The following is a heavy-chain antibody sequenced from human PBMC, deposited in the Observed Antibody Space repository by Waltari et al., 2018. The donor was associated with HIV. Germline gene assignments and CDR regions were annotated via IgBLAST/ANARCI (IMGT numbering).Heavy chain of an antibody. CDR1: GGSVSSRNFF. CDR2: IFYNGST. J-gene: IGHJ4*02. V-gene: IGHV4-39*01. CDR3: ARTPRGEQWLAY. D-gene: IGHD6-19*01. Sequence: QLQLQESGPGLVQPSETLSLACIVSGGSVSSRNFFWGWLRQPLGKGPEWIGSIFYNGSTYYNPSLKTQVTISIDAPKEQFSLRLNSVTVADTGVYYCARTPRGEQWLAYWGQGTQVTVSS.